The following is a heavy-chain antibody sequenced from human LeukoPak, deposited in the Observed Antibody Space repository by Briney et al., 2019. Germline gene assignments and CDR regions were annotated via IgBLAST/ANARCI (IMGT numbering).Heavy chain of an antibody. CDR1: GFTFSSYA. CDR2: ITGSGVST. J-gene: IGHJ4*02. D-gene: IGHD3-22*01. CDR3: ARHGTMIVVDPFDY. Sequence: PGGSLRLSCVASGFTFSSYAMTWVRQAPGKGLEWVSAITGSGVSTYYADSVKGRFTISRDNAKNSLYLQMNSLRAEDTAVYYCARHGTMIVVDPFDYWGQGTLVTVSS. V-gene: IGHV3-23*01.